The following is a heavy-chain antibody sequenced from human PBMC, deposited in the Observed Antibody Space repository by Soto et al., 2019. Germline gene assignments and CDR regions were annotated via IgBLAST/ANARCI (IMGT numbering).Heavy chain of an antibody. CDR2: INRNSGGT. J-gene: IGHJ5*02. Sequence: QVQLVQSGAEVKKPGASVKVSCKAPGYTFTGYYMHWVLQAPGQGLEWMGWINRNSGGTNYEQKFQGWVTMTRDTSISTAYMELSSVRSDDTTLYYCAREFTIFGVVMQFGNWFDPWGQGTLVTVSS. CDR3: AREFTIFGVVMQFGNWFDP. V-gene: IGHV1-2*04. CDR1: GYTFTGYY. D-gene: IGHD3-3*01.